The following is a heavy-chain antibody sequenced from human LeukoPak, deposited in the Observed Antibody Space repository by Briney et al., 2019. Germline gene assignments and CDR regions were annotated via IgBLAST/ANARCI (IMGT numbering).Heavy chain of an antibody. CDR2: IYYSGST. CDR3: ASARLRLGELSCYDY. V-gene: IGHV4-39*01. D-gene: IGHD3-16*02. J-gene: IGHJ4*02. CDR1: GGSISSSSYY. Sequence: PSETLSLTCTVSGGSISSSSYYWGWIRQPPGKGLEWIGSIYYSGSTYYNPSLKSRVTISVDTSKNQFSLKLSSVTAADTAVYYCASARLRLGELSCYDYWGQGTLVTVSS.